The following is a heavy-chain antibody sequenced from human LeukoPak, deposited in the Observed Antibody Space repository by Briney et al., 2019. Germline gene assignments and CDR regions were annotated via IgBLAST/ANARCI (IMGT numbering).Heavy chain of an antibody. CDR2: ISSSSSYI. V-gene: IGHV3-21*01. CDR1: GFTFSSYS. CDR3: AREKWELQGAFDI. Sequence: GGSLRLSCAASGFTFSSYSMNWVRQAPGKGLEWVSSISSSSSYIYYADSVKGRFTISRDNAKNSLYLQMNSLRAEDTAVYYCAREKWELQGAFDIWGQGTMVTVPS. D-gene: IGHD1-26*01. J-gene: IGHJ3*02.